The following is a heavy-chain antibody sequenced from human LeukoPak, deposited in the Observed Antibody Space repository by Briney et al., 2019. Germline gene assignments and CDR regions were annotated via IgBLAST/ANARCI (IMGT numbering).Heavy chain of an antibody. J-gene: IGHJ5*02. CDR2: FDPEDGET. CDR1: GYTLTELS. Sequence: GASAKVSCKVSGYTLTELSMHWVRQAPGKGLEWMGGFDPEDGETIYAQKFQGRVTMTEDTSIDTAYMELSSLRSEDTAVYYCATGLDSYSGLPWGQGTLVTVSS. CDR3: ATGLDSYSGLP. D-gene: IGHD1-26*01. V-gene: IGHV1-24*01.